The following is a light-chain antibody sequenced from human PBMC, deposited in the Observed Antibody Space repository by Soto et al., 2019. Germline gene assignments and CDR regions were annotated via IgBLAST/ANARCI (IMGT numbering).Light chain of an antibody. CDR2: EVN. J-gene: IGLJ1*01. CDR1: SSNVGSYKL. Sequence: QSALTQPASVSGSPGQSITISCTGTSSNVGSYKLVSWYQHHPGKAPKLMIFEVNKRPSGVSNRFSGSKSGNTASLTISGLKVEDEADYYCCSSGGSPTYVFGTGTKVTVL. V-gene: IGLV2-23*02. CDR3: CSSGGSPTYV.